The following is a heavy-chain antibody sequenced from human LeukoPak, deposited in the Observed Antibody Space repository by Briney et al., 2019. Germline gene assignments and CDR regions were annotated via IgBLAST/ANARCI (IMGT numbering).Heavy chain of an antibody. CDR1: GYTFTSYG. CDR2: ISAYNGNT. CDR3: ARGHPFYYPGYYYYYGMDV. J-gene: IGHJ6*02. V-gene: IGHV1-18*01. Sequence: ASVKVSCKASGYTFTSYGISWVRQAPGQGLEWMVWISAYNGNTNYAQKLQGRVTMTTDTSTSTAYMELRSLRSDDTAVYYCARGHPFYYPGYYYYYGMDVWGQGTTVTVSS. D-gene: IGHD3-22*01.